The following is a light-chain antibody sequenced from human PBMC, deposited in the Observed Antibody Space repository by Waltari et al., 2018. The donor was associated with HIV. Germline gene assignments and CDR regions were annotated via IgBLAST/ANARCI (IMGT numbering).Light chain of an antibody. CDR1: SSAMGPYNV. Sequence: QSALTQPASVSGSPGQSLTISCPGTSSAMGPYNVVSWFQHPPGKAPKLMIYEDTKRPPGVSNRFSGSKSGNTASLTISGLQGEDEADYYCCSYASSTTFEVFGTGTKVTVL. V-gene: IGLV2-23*02. CDR3: CSYASSTTFEV. CDR2: EDT. J-gene: IGLJ1*01.